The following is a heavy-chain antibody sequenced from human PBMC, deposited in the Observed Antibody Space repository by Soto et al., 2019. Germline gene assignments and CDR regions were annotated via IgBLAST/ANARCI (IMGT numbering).Heavy chain of an antibody. J-gene: IGHJ4*02. CDR3: ARDDDYGDNGLDY. CDR2: ILDDGSDK. Sequence: QVQLVESGGGVVQPGRSLRLSCAASGFSFSSYGMHWVRQAPGKGLEWVAVILDDGSDKDYTDAVKGRFTISRDNSKNQLYLEMNSLRAEDTAVYYCARDDDYGDNGLDYWGQGTLVTVSS. D-gene: IGHD4-17*01. V-gene: IGHV3-33*01. CDR1: GFSFSSYG.